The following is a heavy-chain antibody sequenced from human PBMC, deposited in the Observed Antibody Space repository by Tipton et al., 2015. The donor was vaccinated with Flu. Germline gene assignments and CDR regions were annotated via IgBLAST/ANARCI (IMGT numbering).Heavy chain of an antibody. CDR2: VSHTGGA. CDR1: GGSFSGYQ. CDR3: ARRDYSNYASEPRNWFDS. D-gene: IGHD4-11*01. Sequence: GLVKPSETLSLTCAVYGGSFSGYQWSWIRQPPGKGLEWIGEVSHTGGANYNPSLKSRVFISVDTSKNQFSLRLSSVTASDTAVYFCARRDYSNYASEPRNWFDSWGLGILVTVSS. J-gene: IGHJ5*01. V-gene: IGHV4-34*01.